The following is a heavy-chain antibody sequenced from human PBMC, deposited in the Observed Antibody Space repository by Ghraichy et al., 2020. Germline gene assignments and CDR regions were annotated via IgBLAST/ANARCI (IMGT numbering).Heavy chain of an antibody. J-gene: IGHJ2*01. Sequence: LSLTCAASGFTSSSYSMNWVRQAPGKGLEWVSSISSSSSYIYYADSVKGRFTISRDNAKNSLYLQMNSLRAEDTAVYYCAREPTVVTLKRGYFDLWGRGTLVTVSS. V-gene: IGHV3-21*01. CDR2: ISSSSSYI. CDR1: GFTSSSYS. CDR3: AREPTVVTLKRGYFDL. D-gene: IGHD4-23*01.